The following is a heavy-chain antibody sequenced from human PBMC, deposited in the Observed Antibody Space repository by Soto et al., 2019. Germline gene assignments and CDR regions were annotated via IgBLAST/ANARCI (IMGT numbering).Heavy chain of an antibody. V-gene: IGHV3-30*03. CDR2: ISYDGSNK. CDR3: AISEYSNIPYYYYYGMDV. CDR1: GFTFSSYG. J-gene: IGHJ6*02. Sequence: AGSLRLSCAASGFTFSSYGMHWVRQAPGKGLEWVAVISYDGSNKYYADSVKGRFTISRDNSKNTLYLQMNSLRAEDTAVYYCAISEYSNIPYYYYYGMDVWGQGTTVTVSS. D-gene: IGHD4-4*01.